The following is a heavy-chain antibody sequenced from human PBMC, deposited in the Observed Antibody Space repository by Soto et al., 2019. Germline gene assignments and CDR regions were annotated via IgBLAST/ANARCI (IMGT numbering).Heavy chain of an antibody. CDR2: IYPGDSDA. CDR3: ARSQFDYLWGNSGYFDS. V-gene: IGHV5-51*01. CDR1: GDSFTPHW. D-gene: IGHD3-16*01. Sequence: ESMKIVYRCSGDSFTPHWVASVRQMPGEGLEWMGIIYPGDSDARYSPSFQGQVTISVDESITTAFLQWSSLKASDTAMYYCARSQFDYLWGNSGYFDSWGQGTLVTVSS. J-gene: IGHJ4*02.